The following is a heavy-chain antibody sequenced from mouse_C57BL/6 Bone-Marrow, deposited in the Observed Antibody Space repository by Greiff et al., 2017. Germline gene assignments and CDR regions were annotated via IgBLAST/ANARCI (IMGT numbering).Heavy chain of an antibody. CDR3: ARFLTYYDYDWFAY. Sequence: EVKLMESGPELVKPGASVKISCKASGYSFTGYYMHWVKQSHGNILDWIGYIYPYNGVSSYNQKFKGKATLTVDKSSSTAYMELRSLTSEDSAVYYCARFLTYYDYDWFAYWGQGTLVTVSA. CDR1: GYSFTGYY. D-gene: IGHD2-4*01. J-gene: IGHJ3*01. CDR2: IYPYNGVS. V-gene: IGHV1-31*01.